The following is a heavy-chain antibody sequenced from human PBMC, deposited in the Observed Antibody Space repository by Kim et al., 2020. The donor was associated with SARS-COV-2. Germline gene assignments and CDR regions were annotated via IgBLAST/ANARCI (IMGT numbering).Heavy chain of an antibody. J-gene: IGHJ5*01. CDR2: SGSL. V-gene: IGHV3-9*01. Sequence: SGSLGHADSVKDRFTISRDNAKNSLYLQMNSLRAEDTALYYCAKVYLIDSSGQGTLVTVSS. D-gene: IGHD3-9*01. CDR3: AKVYLIDS.